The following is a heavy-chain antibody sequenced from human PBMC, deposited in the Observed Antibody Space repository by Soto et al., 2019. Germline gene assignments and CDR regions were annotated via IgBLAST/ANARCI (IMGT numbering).Heavy chain of an antibody. D-gene: IGHD2-2*01. V-gene: IGHV3-53*02. Sequence: VQLVETGGGLIQPGGSLRLSCAAAGFTVSNTYMTWVRQPPGKGLECVSVIYTAGGTNYADSVKGRFIISRDNSKNTLYLQMNRLRAEDTAVYYCARALPVAKGGFDPWGQGTLVTVSS. CDR2: IYTAGGT. J-gene: IGHJ5*02. CDR3: ARALPVAKGGFDP. CDR1: GFTVSNTY.